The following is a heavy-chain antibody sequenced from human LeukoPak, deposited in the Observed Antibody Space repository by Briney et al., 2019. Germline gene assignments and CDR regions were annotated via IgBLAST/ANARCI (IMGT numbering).Heavy chain of an antibody. J-gene: IGHJ1*01. V-gene: IGHV4-31*03. Sequence: SETLSLTCTVSGGSISSGGYYWSWIRQHPGKGLEWIGYIYYSGSTYYNPSLKSRVTISVDTSKNQFSLKLSSVTAEDTAVYYCAKGGHRVVIISAHFQHWGQGTLVTVSS. CDR1: GGSISSGGYY. CDR2: IYYSGST. CDR3: AKGGHRVVIISAHFQH. D-gene: IGHD3-22*01.